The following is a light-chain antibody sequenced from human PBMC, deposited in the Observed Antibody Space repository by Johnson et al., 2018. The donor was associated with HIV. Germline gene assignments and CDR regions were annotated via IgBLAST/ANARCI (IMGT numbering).Light chain of an antibody. V-gene: IGLV1-51*01. J-gene: IGLJ1*01. CDR3: GTWDSSLSVYV. CDR2: DNN. CDR1: SSNIGNNY. Sequence: QSVLTQPPSVSAAPGQKVTISCSGSSSNIGNNYVSWYQQLQGTAPKLLIYDNNKRPSGIPDRFSGSKSGTSATLGITGLQTGDEADYYCGTWDSSLSVYVFGTGTNVTVL.